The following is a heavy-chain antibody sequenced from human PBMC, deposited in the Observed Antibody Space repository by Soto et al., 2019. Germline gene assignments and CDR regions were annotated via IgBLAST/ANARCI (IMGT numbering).Heavy chain of an antibody. D-gene: IGHD2-2*01. Sequence: ASVKVSCKASGYTFTGYYIHWVRQAPGQGLEWMGGINPNSGASNYAQKFQGRVTMTRDTSISTAYMELSRLTSDDTAVYYCARYCSSTSCQFDPWGQGTLVTV. CDR1: GYTFTGYY. CDR3: ARYCSSTSCQFDP. J-gene: IGHJ5*02. V-gene: IGHV1-2*02. CDR2: INPNSGAS.